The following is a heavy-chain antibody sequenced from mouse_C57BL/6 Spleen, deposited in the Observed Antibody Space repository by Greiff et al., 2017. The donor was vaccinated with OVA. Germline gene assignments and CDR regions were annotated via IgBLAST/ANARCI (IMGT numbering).Heavy chain of an antibody. CDR3: TTGYDYDLAWFAY. V-gene: IGHV14-1*01. CDR1: GFNIKDYY. Sequence: EVQLKQSGAELVRPGASVKLSCTASGFNIKDYYMHWVKQRPEQGLAWIGRIDPEDGDTEYAPKFQGKATMTADTSSNTAYLQLSSLTSEDTAVYYCTTGYDYDLAWFAYWGQGTLVTVSA. J-gene: IGHJ3*01. CDR2: IDPEDGDT. D-gene: IGHD2-4*01.